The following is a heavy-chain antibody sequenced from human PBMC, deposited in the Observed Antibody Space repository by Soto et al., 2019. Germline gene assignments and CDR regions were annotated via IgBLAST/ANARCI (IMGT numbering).Heavy chain of an antibody. D-gene: IGHD1-26*01. Sequence: QVQLVESGGSVVQPGRSLRLSCAASGFTFSSYGMHWVRQAPGKGLEWVAVISYDGSNKYYADSVKGRFTISRDNSKNTLYLQMNSLRAEDTAVYYCAKDPESGSYPDYWGQGTLVTVSS. J-gene: IGHJ4*02. CDR3: AKDPESGSYPDY. V-gene: IGHV3-30*18. CDR2: ISYDGSNK. CDR1: GFTFSSYG.